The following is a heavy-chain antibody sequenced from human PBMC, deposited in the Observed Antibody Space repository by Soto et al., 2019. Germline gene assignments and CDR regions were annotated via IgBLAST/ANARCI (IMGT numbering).Heavy chain of an antibody. V-gene: IGHV3-73*02. CDR2: IRNKANTYAT. D-gene: IGHD2-15*01. J-gene: IGHJ4*02. CDR1: GFTFSGSA. Sequence: EVQLVESGGGLVQPGGSLKLSCAASGFTFSGSAVHWVRQASGKGLEWVGRIRNKANTYATAYAASVKGRFTISRDDSKNTAYLQMNSLTTDDTAVYYCTSHSPEDMRRSWGQGTQVTVSS. CDR3: TSHSPEDMRRS.